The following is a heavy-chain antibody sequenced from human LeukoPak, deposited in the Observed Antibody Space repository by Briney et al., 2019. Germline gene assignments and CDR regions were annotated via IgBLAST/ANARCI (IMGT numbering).Heavy chain of an antibody. V-gene: IGHV3-30*18. Sequence: GGSLRLSCEASGFTFSSYGMHWVRRAPGKGLEWMTVISHDGSNKYYVDSVKGRFTISRDNSKSTLYLQMNSLRAEDTAVYYCAKEGYYGSGSFPDSWGQGTLVTVSS. CDR1: GFTFSSYG. D-gene: IGHD3-10*01. J-gene: IGHJ4*02. CDR3: AKEGYYGSGSFPDS. CDR2: ISHDGSNK.